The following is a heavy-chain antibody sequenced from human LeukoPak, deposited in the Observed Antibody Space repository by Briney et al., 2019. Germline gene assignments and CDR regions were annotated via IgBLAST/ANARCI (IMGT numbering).Heavy chain of an antibody. CDR3: ARVPDCSSTSCYLDY. CDR1: GYTFTGYY. D-gene: IGHD2-2*01. J-gene: IGHJ4*02. Sequence: ASVKVSCKASGYTFTGYYMHWVRQAPGQGLEWMGWINPNSGGTNYAQKFQGRVTITRDTSISTAYMELSRLRSDDTAVYYCARVPDCSSTSCYLDYWGQGTLVTVSS. V-gene: IGHV1-2*02. CDR2: INPNSGGT.